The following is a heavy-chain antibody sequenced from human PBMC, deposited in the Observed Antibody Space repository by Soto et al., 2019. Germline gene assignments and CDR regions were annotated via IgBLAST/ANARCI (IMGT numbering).Heavy chain of an antibody. D-gene: IGHD1-26*01. CDR3: AQSSGAEGYFLGYYGMDV. CDR2: FDPEDGET. CDR1: GYTLTELS. J-gene: IGHJ6*02. V-gene: IGHV1-24*01. Sequence: GASVKVSCKVSGYTLTELSMHWVRQAPGKGLEWMGGFDPEDGETIYAQKFQGRVTMTEDASTDTAYMELSSLRSEDTAVYYCAQSSGAEGYFLGYYGMDVWGQGTTVTVSS.